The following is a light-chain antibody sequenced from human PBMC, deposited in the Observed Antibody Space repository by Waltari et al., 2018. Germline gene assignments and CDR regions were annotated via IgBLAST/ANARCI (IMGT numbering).Light chain of an antibody. J-gene: IGKJ5*01. V-gene: IGKV1-9*01. CDR1: QDISNS. CDR2: AAS. Sequence: IQLTQSQSSLSASVGARVTLTCRAGQDISNSLAWYQHKPGKAPKLLIYAASSLQGGVPSRFSGSGSGTDFALTISSLQPEDSATYYCQQLETYPITFGQGTRLEIK. CDR3: QQLETYPIT.